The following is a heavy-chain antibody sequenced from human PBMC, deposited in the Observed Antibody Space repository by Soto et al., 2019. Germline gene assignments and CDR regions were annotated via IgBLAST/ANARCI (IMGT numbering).Heavy chain of an antibody. D-gene: IGHD6-6*01. CDR1: GFTFSTYA. V-gene: IGHV3-21*01. CDR3: ARGAEYRSSSPMSD. J-gene: IGHJ4*02. CDR2: ISGSSSYI. Sequence: GGSLRLSCAASGFTFSTYAMTWVRQAPGKGLEWVSSISGSSSYIYYADSVKGRFTISRDNAKNSLYLQMNSLRAEDTALYYCARGAEYRSSSPMSDWGKGSLVTVSS.